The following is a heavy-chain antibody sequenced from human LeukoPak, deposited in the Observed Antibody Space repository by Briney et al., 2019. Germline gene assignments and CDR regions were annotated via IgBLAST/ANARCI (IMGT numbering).Heavy chain of an antibody. J-gene: IGHJ3*02. CDR3: VRECEGAAAGYDAFDI. Sequence: SETLSLTCTVSGGSVSSGSYYWSWIRQPPGKGLEWIGYIYCSGSTNYNPSLKSRVTISVDTSKNQFSLKLSSVTAADTAVYYCVRECEGAAAGYDAFDIWGQGTMVTVSS. CDR1: GGSVSSGSYY. D-gene: IGHD6-13*01. CDR2: IYCSGST. V-gene: IGHV4-61*01.